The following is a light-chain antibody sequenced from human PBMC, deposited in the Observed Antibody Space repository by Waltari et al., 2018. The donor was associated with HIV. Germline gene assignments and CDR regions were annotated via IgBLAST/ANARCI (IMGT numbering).Light chain of an antibody. J-gene: IGKJ1*01. Sequence: IVMTQPPATLSVSPGERATFSCRASQSVSTNLAWYQQKPGQAPRLLISGASTRATGLPARFSGSGSGTEFTLTISSLQSEDFAVYYCQQYNKWPETFGQGTKVEIK. CDR2: GAS. CDR3: QQYNKWPET. V-gene: IGKV3-15*01. CDR1: QSVSTN.